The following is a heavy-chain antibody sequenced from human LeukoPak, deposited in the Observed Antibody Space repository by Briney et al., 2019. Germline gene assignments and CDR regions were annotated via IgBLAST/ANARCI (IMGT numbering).Heavy chain of an antibody. D-gene: IGHD4-23*01. CDR3: AKRSDYGGSGNYFDF. Sequence: PGGSLRLSCAASGFTFRNYGMTWVRQAPGKGLGWFSTISGRDSNTYYADSVTGRFTISRDNSKNTLYLQMNSLRAEDTAVYYCAKRSDYGGSGNYFDFWGQGTPVTVSS. CDR1: GFTFRNYG. CDR2: ISGRDSNT. J-gene: IGHJ4*02. V-gene: IGHV3-23*01.